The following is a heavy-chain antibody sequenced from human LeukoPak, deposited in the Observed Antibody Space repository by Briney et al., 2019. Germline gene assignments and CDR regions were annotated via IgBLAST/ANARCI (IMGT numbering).Heavy chain of an antibody. D-gene: IGHD3-22*01. J-gene: IGHJ4*02. CDR3: ARIAVDTSGYYYGDFDY. CDR2: INPNSGAT. V-gene: IGHV1-2*02. Sequence: GASVKVSCKASGYTFIAYYMFWVRQAPGQGLEWMGWINPNSGATGHAQKFQGRVTMTRNTSISTAYMELSSLRSEDTAVYYCARIAVDTSGYYYGDFDYWGQGTLVTVSS. CDR1: GYTFIAYY.